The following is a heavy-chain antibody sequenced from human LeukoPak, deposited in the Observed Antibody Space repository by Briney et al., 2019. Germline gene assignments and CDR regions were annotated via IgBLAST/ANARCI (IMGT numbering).Heavy chain of an antibody. CDR1: GFTFNGYA. D-gene: IGHD6-19*01. J-gene: IGHJ4*02. Sequence: PGGSLRLSCAASGFTFNGYAMHWVRQAPGKGLEWVAVVSYDETNKYYADSVKGRFTISRDNSENTLYLQMYSLRADDTAVYYCAKVRHYSSGWADVDFDYWGQGTLVTVSS. CDR2: VSYDETNK. CDR3: AKVRHYSSGWADVDFDY. V-gene: IGHV3-30*18.